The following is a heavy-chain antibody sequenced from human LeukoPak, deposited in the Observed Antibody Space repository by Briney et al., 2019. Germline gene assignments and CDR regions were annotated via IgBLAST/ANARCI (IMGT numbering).Heavy chain of an antibody. CDR3: ARAGYSYGYGLDY. V-gene: IGHV3-53*01. D-gene: IGHD5-18*01. Sequence: PGGSLRLSCAASGFTVSSNYMSWVRQAPGKGLEWVSVIYSGGSTYYADSVKGRFTISRDNSKNTLYLQMNSLRAEDTAVYYCARAGYSYGYGLDYWGQGTLVTVSS. CDR2: IYSGGST. J-gene: IGHJ4*02. CDR1: GFTVSSNY.